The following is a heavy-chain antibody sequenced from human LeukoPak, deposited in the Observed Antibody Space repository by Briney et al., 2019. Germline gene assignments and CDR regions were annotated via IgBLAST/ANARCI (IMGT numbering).Heavy chain of an antibody. CDR1: GFTISSYW. J-gene: IGHJ5*02. D-gene: IGHD6-13*01. V-gene: IGHV3-7*01. CDR3: AREVKTASGTWWFDA. Sequence: GGSLRLSCAGSGFTISSYWMAWVRQAPGRGLEWVAHIKQDGSEKNYVDLVKGRFTISRDNAKDSLFLQMNSLRAEDTAVYYCAREVKTASGTWWFDAWGQGTLVTVSS. CDR2: IKQDGSEK.